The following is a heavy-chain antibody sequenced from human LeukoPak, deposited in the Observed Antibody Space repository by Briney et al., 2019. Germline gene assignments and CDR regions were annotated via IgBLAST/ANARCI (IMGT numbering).Heavy chain of an antibody. Sequence: SETLSLTCTVSGGSISSSSYYWGWIRQPPGKGLEWIGCFYYSGSTYYNPSLKSRVTISVDTSKNQFSLKLSSVTAADTAVYYCARHLKWELSLGSLWFDPWGQGTLVTVSS. V-gene: IGHV4-39*01. CDR2: FYYSGST. CDR1: GGSISSSSYY. CDR3: ARHLKWELSLGSLWFDP. D-gene: IGHD1-26*01. J-gene: IGHJ5*02.